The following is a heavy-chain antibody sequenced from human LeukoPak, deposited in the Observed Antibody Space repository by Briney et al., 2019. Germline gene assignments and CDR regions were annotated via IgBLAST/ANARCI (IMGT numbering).Heavy chain of an antibody. CDR3: AKDGEIGSYQGGGMDV. V-gene: IGHV3-30*18. CDR1: GFTFRSYG. D-gene: IGHD1-26*01. CDR2: ISFDGSNK. Sequence: PGRSLRLSCAASGFTFRSYGIHWVRQAPGKGLEWVAVISFDGSNKYYADSVKGRVTISRDNSKNMVYLLLSSLRIEDTALYYCAKDGEIGSYQGGGMDVWGQGTTVTVSS. J-gene: IGHJ6*02.